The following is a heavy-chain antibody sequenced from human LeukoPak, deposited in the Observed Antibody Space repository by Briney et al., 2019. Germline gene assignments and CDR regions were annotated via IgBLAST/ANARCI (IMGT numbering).Heavy chain of an antibody. CDR1: GYTFTNYG. V-gene: IGHV1-18*01. CDR2: ISGYSGDT. D-gene: IGHD3-22*01. Sequence: ASVKVSCKASGYTFTNYGISWVRQAPGQGLEWMGWISGYSGDTKYAQKFQGRVTMTRDTSISTAYMELSRLRSDDTAVYYCARERAPNKLTGIVVVRLTNWGQGTLVTVSS. CDR3: ARERAPNKLTGIVVVRLTN. J-gene: IGHJ4*02.